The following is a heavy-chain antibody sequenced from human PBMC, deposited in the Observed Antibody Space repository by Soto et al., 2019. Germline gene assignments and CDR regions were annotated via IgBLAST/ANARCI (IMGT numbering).Heavy chain of an antibody. CDR2: ISPKSGGT. V-gene: IGHV1-2*02. Sequence: GASVKVSCKASGYTFTGYYMHWVRQAPGQGFEWMGRISPKSGGTSYAQKFQGRVTMTWDTSLNTAYMELSSLISEDTAVYYCARPPGYISDWYYFDLWGQGTLVTVSS. CDR1: GYTFTGYY. D-gene: IGHD6-19*01. J-gene: IGHJ4*02. CDR3: ARPPGYISDWYYFDL.